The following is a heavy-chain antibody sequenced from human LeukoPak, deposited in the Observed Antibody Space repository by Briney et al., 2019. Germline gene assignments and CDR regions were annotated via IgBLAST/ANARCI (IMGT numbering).Heavy chain of an antibody. V-gene: IGHV1-18*01. D-gene: IGHD5-12*01. CDR2: ISAYNGNT. Sequence: GASVTVSCTASGYTFTSYGISWVRQAPGQGLEWMGWISAYNGNTNYAQKLQGRVTMTTDTYTSTAYMELRSLRSDDTAVYYCASTFYSGYDYWGQGTLVTVSS. J-gene: IGHJ4*02. CDR3: ASTFYSGYDY. CDR1: GYTFTSYG.